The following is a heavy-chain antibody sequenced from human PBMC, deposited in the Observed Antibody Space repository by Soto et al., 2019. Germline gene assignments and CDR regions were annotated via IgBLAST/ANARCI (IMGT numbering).Heavy chain of an antibody. Sequence: QVQLQESGPGLVKPSETLSLTCTVSGGSISSYYWSWIWQLPGKGLAWIGYIYYSGSTNYNPSLKSRVTIAVDTSKNQFSLKLSSVTAADTAVYYCARIYSSSWYYFDYWGQGTLVTVSS. V-gene: IGHV4-59*01. CDR2: IYYSGST. J-gene: IGHJ4*02. CDR3: ARIYSSSWYYFDY. D-gene: IGHD6-13*01. CDR1: GGSISSYY.